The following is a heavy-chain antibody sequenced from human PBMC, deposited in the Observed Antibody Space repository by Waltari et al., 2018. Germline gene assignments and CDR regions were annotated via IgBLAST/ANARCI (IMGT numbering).Heavy chain of an antibody. CDR1: GGSISSSSYY. D-gene: IGHD6-19*01. J-gene: IGHJ6*03. CDR2: IYYSWST. CDR3: ARHAGSSGWYNYYYYYMDV. Sequence: QLQLQESGPGLVKPSETLSLTCTVSGGSISSSSYYWGWLRQPPGKGLEWIGSIYYSWSTYYNPSLKSRVTISVDTSKNQFSLKLSSVTAADTAVYYCARHAGSSGWYNYYYYYMDVWGKGTTVTVSS. V-gene: IGHV4-39*01.